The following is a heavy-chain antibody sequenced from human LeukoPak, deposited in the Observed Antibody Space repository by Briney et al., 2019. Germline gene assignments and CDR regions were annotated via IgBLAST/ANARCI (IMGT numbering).Heavy chain of an antibody. J-gene: IGHJ5*02. D-gene: IGHD1-1*01. Sequence: PGGSLRLSCAASGFTFSSYSMNWVRQAPGQGLAWVSFISSNNSYISYAKSVKGRFTIARDNAKNSLYLQMNSLRAEDTAVYYCARAYIPYDWNDGPWFDPWGQGTLVTVSS. V-gene: IGHV3-21*01. CDR1: GFTFSSYS. CDR2: ISSNNSYI. CDR3: ARAYIPYDWNDGPWFDP.